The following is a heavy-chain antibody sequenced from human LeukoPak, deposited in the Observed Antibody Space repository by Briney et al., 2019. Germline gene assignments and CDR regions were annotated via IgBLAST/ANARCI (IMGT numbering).Heavy chain of an antibody. V-gene: IGHV1-46*01. CDR2: INPSGGST. J-gene: IGHJ4*02. D-gene: IGHD6-13*01. CDR3: AILLAAGHFFYY. Sequence: GASVKVSCKASGYTFTSYYMHWVRQAPGQGLEWMGIINPSGGSTSYAQKFQGRVTMTRDTSTSTVYMELSSLRSEDTAVYYCAILLAAGHFFYYWGQGTLVTVSS. CDR1: GYTFTSYY.